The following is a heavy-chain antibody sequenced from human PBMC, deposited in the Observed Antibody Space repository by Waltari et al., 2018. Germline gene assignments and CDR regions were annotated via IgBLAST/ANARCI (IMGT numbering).Heavy chain of an antibody. CDR2: IKQDGSEK. V-gene: IGHV3-7*01. D-gene: IGHD3-10*01. Sequence: EVQLVESGGGLVQPGGSLRLSCAASGFTFSHSWMSWVRQAPGKGLEWVANIKQDGSEKYYVDSVKGRFTISRDNAKNSLYLQMNSLRAEDTAVYYCGSGSLGANWGQGTLVTVSS. J-gene: IGHJ4*02. CDR3: GSGSLGAN. CDR1: GFTFSHSW.